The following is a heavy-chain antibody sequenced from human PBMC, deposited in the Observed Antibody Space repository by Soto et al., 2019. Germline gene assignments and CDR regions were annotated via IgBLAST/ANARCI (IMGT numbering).Heavy chain of an antibody. CDR3: ARPGGRISSGWHDAFDI. D-gene: IGHD6-19*01. CDR1: GGTHSSYA. J-gene: IGHJ3*02. Sequence: SVKVSCKVTGGTHSSYAITWVRQAPGQGLEWMGGIIPIFGTRDYAQKFQGRVTITADPSTSTAYLQWSSLKASDTAMYYCARPGGRISSGWHDAFDIWGQGTMVTVSS. CDR2: IIPIFGTR. V-gene: IGHV1-69*13.